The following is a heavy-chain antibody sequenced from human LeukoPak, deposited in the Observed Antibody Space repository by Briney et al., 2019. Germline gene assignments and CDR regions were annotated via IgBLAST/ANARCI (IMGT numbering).Heavy chain of an antibody. Sequence: SETLSLTCSVSGGSISSSGFYWVWIRQPPGKGLEWIGTVYISGTTYYNPSLKSRVTISVDTSKNHFSLRLNSVTAADTAVYYCARQYSGSHDYWGLGTLVTVSP. V-gene: IGHV4-39*01. CDR1: GGSISSSGFY. D-gene: IGHD1-26*01. J-gene: IGHJ4*02. CDR2: VYISGTT. CDR3: ARQYSGSHDY.